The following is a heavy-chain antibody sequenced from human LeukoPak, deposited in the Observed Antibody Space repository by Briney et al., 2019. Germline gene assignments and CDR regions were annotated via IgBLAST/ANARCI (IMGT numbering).Heavy chain of an antibody. V-gene: IGHV3-30*02. CDR3: AKDQGVVGSYDY. J-gene: IGHJ4*01. D-gene: IGHD3-10*01. CDR2: IQYDDSIE. Sequence: GWSLRLSCAASGFTFSTFGMNWVRQAPDKGREWVAFIQYDDSIEYYADSVKGRFTISRDNSKNTLYLQMNSLRGDDTAVYYCAKDQGVVGSYDYWGHGTLVTVSS. CDR1: GFTFSTFG.